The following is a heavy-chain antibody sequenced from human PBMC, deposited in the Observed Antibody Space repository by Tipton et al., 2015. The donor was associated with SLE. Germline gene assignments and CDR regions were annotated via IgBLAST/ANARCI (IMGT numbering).Heavy chain of an antibody. CDR3: AKGRFRGFPDAFDI. CDR2: IYYSGST. J-gene: IGHJ3*02. D-gene: IGHD3-10*01. Sequence: TLSLTCNISGASISGGAYYCTWIRQHPGKGLEWIGYIYYSGSTYYNPSLKSRVTISVDTSKNQFSLKLSSVTAADTAVYYCAKGRFRGFPDAFDIWGQGTMVTVSS. CDR1: GASISGGAYY. V-gene: IGHV4-30-4*08.